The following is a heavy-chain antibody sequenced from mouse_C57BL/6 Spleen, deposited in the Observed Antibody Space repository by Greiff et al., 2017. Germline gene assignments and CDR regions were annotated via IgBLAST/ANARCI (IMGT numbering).Heavy chain of an antibody. J-gene: IGHJ4*01. Sequence: VQLQQSGAELVRPGASVTLSCKASGYTFTDCEMHWVKQTPVHGLEWIGAIDPETGGTAYNQKFKGKAILTADKSSSTAYMELRSLTSEDSAVYYCTREKYYGSSPLYAMDYWGQGTSVTVSS. D-gene: IGHD1-1*01. CDR2: IDPETGGT. CDR1: GYTFTDCE. V-gene: IGHV1-15*01. CDR3: TREKYYGSSPLYAMDY.